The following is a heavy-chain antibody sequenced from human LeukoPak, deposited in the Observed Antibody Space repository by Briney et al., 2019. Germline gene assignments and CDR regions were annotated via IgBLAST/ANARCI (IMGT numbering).Heavy chain of an antibody. J-gene: IGHJ4*02. D-gene: IGHD3-10*01. V-gene: IGHV4-59*01. CDR3: ARGYGSGSYNNFNR. CDR1: GASIRGYY. CDR2: IHYTGST. Sequence: SETLSLTCTVSGASIRGYYWSWIRQPPGKGLEWIGYIHYTGSTDYNPSLKNRLTILVDTSKNQFSLMLTSVTAADTAVYYCARGYGSGSYNNFNRWGQGLLVAVSS.